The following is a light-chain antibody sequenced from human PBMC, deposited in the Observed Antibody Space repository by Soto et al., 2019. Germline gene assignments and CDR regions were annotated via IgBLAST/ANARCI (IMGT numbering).Light chain of an antibody. Sequence: EIVLTQSPATLSLSPGERATLSCRASQSISSYLAWYQQKPGQAPRLLIYDGSNRATGIPARFSGSGSETDFTLTISSLEPEDFASYYCQQRRSWPLTFGGGTKVDIK. CDR2: DGS. V-gene: IGKV3-11*01. CDR3: QQRRSWPLT. CDR1: QSISSY. J-gene: IGKJ4*01.